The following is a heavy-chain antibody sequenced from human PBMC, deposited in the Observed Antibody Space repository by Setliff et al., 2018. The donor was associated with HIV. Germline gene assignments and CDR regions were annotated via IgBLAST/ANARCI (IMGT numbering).Heavy chain of an antibody. CDR3: ARRRCSAASCPDNSWNWLDP. V-gene: IGHV4-61*09. Sequence: PSETLSLTCTVSGDSISSGGYFWSWIRQPAGKGLEWVGHIHTTGSTNYNPSLKSRVIVAIDTPQNQFFLRLTSVTAADTAVYYCARRRCSAASCPDNSWNWLDPWGQGTLVTVSS. J-gene: IGHJ5*02. CDR2: IHTTGST. CDR1: GDSISSGGYF. D-gene: IGHD2-15*01.